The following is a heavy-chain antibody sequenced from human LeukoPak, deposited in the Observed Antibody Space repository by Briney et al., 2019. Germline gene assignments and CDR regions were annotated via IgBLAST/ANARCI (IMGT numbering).Heavy chain of an antibody. CDR1: GFTFSSYA. D-gene: IGHD3-22*01. V-gene: IGHV3-53*01. Sequence: GGSLRLSCAASGFTFSSYAMSWVRQAPGKGLEWVSVIYSGGSTYYADSVKGRFTISRDNSKNTLYLQMNSLRAEDTAVYYCARSLGIVVVSIDYWGQGTLVTVSS. CDR3: ARSLGIVVVSIDY. J-gene: IGHJ4*02. CDR2: IYSGGST.